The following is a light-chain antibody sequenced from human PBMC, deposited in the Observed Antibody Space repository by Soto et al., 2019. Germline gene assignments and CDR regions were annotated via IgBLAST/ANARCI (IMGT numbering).Light chain of an antibody. V-gene: IGLV8-61*01. Sequence: QTVVTQEPSISVSPGGTVTLTCGLTSGSVSITSYPSWFQQTPGQAPRTLIYSTNTRSSGVSDRFSGSILGGKAALTITGAQAADESDYYCALYLGGGITVFGGGTKVTVL. CDR1: SGSVSITSY. CDR2: STN. CDR3: ALYLGGGITV. J-gene: IGLJ3*02.